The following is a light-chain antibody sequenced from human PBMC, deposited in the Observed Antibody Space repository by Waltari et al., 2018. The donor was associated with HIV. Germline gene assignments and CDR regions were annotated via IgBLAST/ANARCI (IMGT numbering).Light chain of an antibody. CDR1: QSVLVNTNVKNN. CDR2: WAS. V-gene: IGKV4-1*01. Sequence: DIVMTQSPDSLAVSLGERATINCKSSQSVLVNTNVKNNLAWYQQKFGQPPKLLFYWASDRQSGVPDRFSASGSGTDFTLTISSLQAEDVALYYCQQYYSTPQTFGQGTKVEI. J-gene: IGKJ1*01. CDR3: QQYYSTPQT.